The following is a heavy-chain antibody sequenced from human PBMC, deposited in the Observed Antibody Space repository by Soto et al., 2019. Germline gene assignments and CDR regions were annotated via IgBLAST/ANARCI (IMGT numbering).Heavy chain of an antibody. D-gene: IGHD2-15*01. CDR1: GGSFSGYY. CDR2: INHSGST. CDR3: AREHYCSGGSCYSYYDSSGYYYYFDY. V-gene: IGHV4-34*01. J-gene: IGHJ4*02. Sequence: SETLSLTCAVYGGSFSGYYWSWIRQPPGKGLEWIGEINHSGSTNYNPSLKSRVTISVDTSKNQFSLKLSSLTAADTAVYYCAREHYCSGGSCYSYYDSSGYYYYFDYWGQGTLVTVSS.